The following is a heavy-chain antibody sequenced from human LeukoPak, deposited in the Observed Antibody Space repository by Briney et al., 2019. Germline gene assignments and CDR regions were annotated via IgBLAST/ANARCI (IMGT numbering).Heavy chain of an antibody. J-gene: IGHJ6*03. Sequence: PSETLSLTCTVSGGSISSSSFCWGWIRQAPGAGLEWIGSMYSGGNTFYNPSLKSRVTTSVDTSKNRFSLKLSSVTAADTAVYYCARQGYYYGSGSYYNEAYMDVWGKGTTVTISS. CDR1: GGSISSSSFC. D-gene: IGHD3-10*01. CDR2: MYSGGNT. CDR3: ARQGYYYGSGSYYNEAYMDV. V-gene: IGHV4-39*01.